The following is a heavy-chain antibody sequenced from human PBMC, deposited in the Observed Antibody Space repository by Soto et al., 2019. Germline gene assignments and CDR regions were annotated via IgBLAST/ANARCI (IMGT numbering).Heavy chain of an antibody. V-gene: IGHV4-30-2*01. CDR2: IYHSRST. Sequence: SETLSLTCTVSGGSISSYSWSWIRQPPGKGLEWIGYIYHSRSTYYNPSLKSRVTISVDRSKNQFFLKLSSVTAADTAVYYCARVPSPWGQGTLVTVSS. CDR3: ARVPSP. J-gene: IGHJ5*02. CDR1: GGSISSYS.